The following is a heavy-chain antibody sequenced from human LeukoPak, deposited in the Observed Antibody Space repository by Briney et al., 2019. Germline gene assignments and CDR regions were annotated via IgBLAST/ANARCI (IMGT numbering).Heavy chain of an antibody. J-gene: IGHJ5*02. CDR1: GGSFSGYY. D-gene: IGHD3-10*01. CDR3: ARGRKLWFGESNWFDP. CDR2: INHSGST. Sequence: SETLSLTCAVYGGSFSGYYWSWIRQPPGKGLEWIGEINHSGSTNYNPSLKSRVTISVDTSKNQFSLKLSSVTAADTAVYYCARGRKLWFGESNWFDPWGQGILVTVSS. V-gene: IGHV4-34*01.